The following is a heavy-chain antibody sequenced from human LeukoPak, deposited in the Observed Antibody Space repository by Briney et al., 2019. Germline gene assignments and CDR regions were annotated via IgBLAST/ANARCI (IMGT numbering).Heavy chain of an antibody. CDR1: RFIFSNYW. V-gene: IGHV3-7*01. CDR2: IKDDGSQK. CDR3: ARRNIDTRWSFDS. Sequence: GGFLRLSCEGSRFIFSNYWMSWVRQAPGKGLEWVANIKDDGSQKNYIDSVKGRFTIYRDNAKASLFLQMNSLSSEDTAVYYCARRNIDTRWSFDSWGQGTLVTVSS. D-gene: IGHD2-15*01. J-gene: IGHJ4*02.